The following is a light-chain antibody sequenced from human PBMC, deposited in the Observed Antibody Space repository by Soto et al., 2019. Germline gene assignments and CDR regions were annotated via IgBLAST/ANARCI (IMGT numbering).Light chain of an antibody. CDR3: ASWDDSLIDVV. Sequence: QSVLPQPPSASGTPGQRVTISCSGTNSNIGGNSVNWYQQLPGTAPKLLIYSNNQRPSGVPDRFSGSKSGTSASLAISGLHSEDEADYYCASWDDSLIDVVFGGGTKLTVL. CDR1: NSNIGGNS. CDR2: SNN. J-gene: IGLJ2*01. V-gene: IGLV1-44*01.